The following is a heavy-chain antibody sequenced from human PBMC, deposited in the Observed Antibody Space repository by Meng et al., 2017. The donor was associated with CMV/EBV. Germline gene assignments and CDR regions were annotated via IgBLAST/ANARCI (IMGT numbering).Heavy chain of an antibody. CDR3: AKDGQWLVRAYFDY. Sequence: GGSLRLSCAASGFTFSSYWMSWVRQAPGKGLEWVANIKQDGSEKYYVDSVKGRFTISRDNAKNSLYLQMNSLRAEDTALYYCAKDGQWLVRAYFDYWGQGTLVTVSS. CDR1: GFTFSSYW. J-gene: IGHJ4*02. V-gene: IGHV3-7*03. CDR2: IKQDGSEK. D-gene: IGHD6-19*01.